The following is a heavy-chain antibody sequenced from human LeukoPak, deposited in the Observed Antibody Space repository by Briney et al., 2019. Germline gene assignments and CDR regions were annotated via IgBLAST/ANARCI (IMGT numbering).Heavy chain of an antibody. CDR2: IKQDGSET. CDR3: AREVATIRGDTFDI. CDR1: GFTFSRYW. D-gene: IGHD5-24*01. Sequence: PGGSLRLSCAASGFTFSRYWMNWVRQAPGKGLEWVANIKQDGSETYYVDSVKGRFSISRDNAKSSLYLQMNSLRAEGTAIYFCAREVATIRGDTFDIWGQGTMVIVSS. J-gene: IGHJ3*02. V-gene: IGHV3-7*01.